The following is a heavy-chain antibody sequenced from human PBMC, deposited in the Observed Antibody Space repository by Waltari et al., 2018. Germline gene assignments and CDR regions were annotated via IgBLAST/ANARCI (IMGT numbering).Heavy chain of an antibody. J-gene: IGHJ5*02. D-gene: IGHD6-13*01. CDR3: ARAAAPGKGAHWFDP. Sequence: QVQLVQSGAEVKQPGASLKVSCTTSGYTFTHYDINWFRQGPGQRIEWMGWMNPNSGNTGFAQDFQDRLIMTANNAITTAYMELTGLTSDDTAVYYCARAAAPGKGAHWFDPWGQGTLVAVSS. CDR2: MNPNSGNT. V-gene: IGHV1-8*01. CDR1: GYTFTHYD.